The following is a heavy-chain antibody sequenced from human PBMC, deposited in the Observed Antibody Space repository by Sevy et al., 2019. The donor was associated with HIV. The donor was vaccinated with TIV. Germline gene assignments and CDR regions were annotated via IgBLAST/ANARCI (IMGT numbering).Heavy chain of an antibody. Sequence: GGSRRLSCAASGFTFSTYDMHWVRQAPGKGLEWVAIISHDGSYRYYADSVRGRFSMSRDSSKNTLYLQMSGLSIEDTAVYYCAKNRPPGGSYFSKHGMDVWGRGTTVTVSS. V-gene: IGHV3-30*18. J-gene: IGHJ6*02. CDR2: ISHDGSYR. CDR1: GFTFSTYD. D-gene: IGHD3-16*01. CDR3: AKNRPPGGSYFSKHGMDV.